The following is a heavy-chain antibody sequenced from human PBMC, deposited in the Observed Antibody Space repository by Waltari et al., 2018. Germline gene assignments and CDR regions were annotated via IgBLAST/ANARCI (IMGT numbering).Heavy chain of an antibody. CDR1: GFTFSSYA. CDR3: AKVRYSSSSEFDY. J-gene: IGHJ4*02. V-gene: IGHV3-23*04. Sequence: EVQLVESGGGLVQPGGSLRLSCAASGFTFSSYAMSWVRQAPGKGVEWVSAIIGSGGSKYYADSVKGRCTISRDNSKNTLYLQMNSLRAEDTAVYYCAKVRYSSSSEFDYWGQGTLVTVSS. CDR2: IIGSGGSK. D-gene: IGHD6-6*01.